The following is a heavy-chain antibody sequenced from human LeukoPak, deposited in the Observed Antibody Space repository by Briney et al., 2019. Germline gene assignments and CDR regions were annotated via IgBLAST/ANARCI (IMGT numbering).Heavy chain of an antibody. CDR2: INPNSGGT. CDR3: ARDGYYYDSSGYMDY. CDR1: GYTFNNYG. V-gene: IGHV1-2*02. J-gene: IGHJ4*02. D-gene: IGHD3-22*01. Sequence: GASVRVSCKASGYTFNNYGISWVRQAPGQGLEWMGWINPNSGGTNYAQKFQGRVTMTRDTSISTAYMELSRLRSDDTAVYYCARDGYYYDSSGYMDYWGQGTLVTVSS.